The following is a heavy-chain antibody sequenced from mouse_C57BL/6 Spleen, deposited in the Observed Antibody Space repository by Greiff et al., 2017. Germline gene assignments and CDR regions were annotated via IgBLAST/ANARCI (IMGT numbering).Heavy chain of an antibody. V-gene: IGHV1-54*01. CDR1: GYAFTNYL. D-gene: IGHD1-1*01. J-gene: IGHJ2*01. CDR3: ARWRDYYGSSAYFDY. Sequence: VQLVESGAELVRPGTSVKVSCKASGYAFTNYLIEWVKQRPGQGLEWIGVINPGSGGTNYNEKFKGKATLTADKSSSTAYMQLSSLTSEDSAVYFCARWRDYYGSSAYFDYWGQGTTLTVSS. CDR2: INPGSGGT.